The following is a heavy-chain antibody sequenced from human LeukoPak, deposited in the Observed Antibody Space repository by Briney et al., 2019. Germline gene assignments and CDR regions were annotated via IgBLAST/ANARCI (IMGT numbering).Heavy chain of an antibody. V-gene: IGHV3-7*04. D-gene: IGHD3-22*01. Sequence: PGGSLRLSCAASGFTFSSYWMSWVRQAPGKGLEWVANIKQDGSEKYYVDSVKGRFTISRDNAKNSLYLQMNSLRAEDTAVYYCARDYSDSSGYYSLDYWGQGTLVTVSS. J-gene: IGHJ4*02. CDR2: IKQDGSEK. CDR1: GFTFSSYW. CDR3: ARDYSDSSGYYSLDY.